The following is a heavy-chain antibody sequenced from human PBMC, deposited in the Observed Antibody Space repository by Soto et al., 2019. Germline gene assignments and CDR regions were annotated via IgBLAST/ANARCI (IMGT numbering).Heavy chain of an antibody. V-gene: IGHV4-34*01. CDR2: INHSGST. D-gene: IGHD2-21*02. J-gene: IGHJ3*02. CDR1: GGSFSGYY. CDR3: ARGDDKPSAYGGNSCAFDI. Sequence: SETLSLTCAVYGGSFSGYYWSWIRQPPGKGLEWIGEINHSGSTNYNPSLKSRVTISVDTSKNQFSLKLSSVTAADTAVYYCARGDDKPSAYGGNSCAFDIWGQGTMVTVSS.